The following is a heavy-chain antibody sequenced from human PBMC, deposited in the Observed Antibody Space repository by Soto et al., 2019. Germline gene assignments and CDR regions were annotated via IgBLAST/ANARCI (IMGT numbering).Heavy chain of an antibody. V-gene: IGHV4-34*01. D-gene: IGHD5-12*01. CDR3: ARGTEGYNRFDW. CDR2: INHSGNT. J-gene: IGHJ4*02. CDR1: GGSFSGYY. Sequence: QEQLQQWGAGLLKPSETLSLTCAVYGGSFSGYYWTWIRQPPGKGLEWIGEINHSGNTNYNPSLKSRVTISVDTSTNAFSLKLRSLTAADTAMFYCARGTEGYNRFDWWGQGTLVTVSS.